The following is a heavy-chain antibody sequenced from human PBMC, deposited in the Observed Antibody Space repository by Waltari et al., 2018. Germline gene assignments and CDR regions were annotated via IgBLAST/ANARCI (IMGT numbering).Heavy chain of an antibody. CDR3: AKSSGSYYEVFDR. J-gene: IGHJ4*02. Sequence: EVRLVESGGGLVQRGGSLRRSCAASGFTFANCGMSWVRQAPGKGIECVSSISVSGVTTYYADSVKVRFTMSKDFSKNTLFLQMNSVRVDDTADYYCAKSSGSYYEVFDRWGRGTLVTVSS. CDR2: ISVSGVTT. CDR1: GFTFANCG. V-gene: IGHV3-23*04. D-gene: IGHD1-26*01.